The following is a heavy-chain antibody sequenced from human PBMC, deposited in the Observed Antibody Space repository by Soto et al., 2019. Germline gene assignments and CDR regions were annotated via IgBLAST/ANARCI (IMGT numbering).Heavy chain of an antibody. J-gene: IGHJ4*02. V-gene: IGHV3-30*18. Sequence: QVQLVESGGGAVQPGESLRLSCVASGFDFTYYAMHWVRQAPGKGLESVAVMSSDGSKIHHTDSVKGRFTISRDNSKNTMYLTMTSLRKADTAVYFCAKDEGVGGTLGLFDYWGQGTLVSVSS. D-gene: IGHD1-26*01. CDR1: GFDFTYYA. CDR2: MSSDGSKI. CDR3: AKDEGVGGTLGLFDY.